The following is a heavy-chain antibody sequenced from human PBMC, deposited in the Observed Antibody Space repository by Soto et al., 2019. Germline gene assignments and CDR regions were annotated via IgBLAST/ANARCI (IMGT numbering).Heavy chain of an antibody. D-gene: IGHD3-10*01. CDR2: FDPEDGET. CDR1: GYTLTELS. J-gene: IGHJ6*02. V-gene: IGHV1-24*01. Sequence: GASVKVSCKVSGYTLTELSMHWVRQAPGEGLEWMGGFDPEDGETIYAQKFQGRVTMTEDTSTDTAYMELSSLRSEDTAVYYCATPRGSGSYYRYYYYGMDVWGQGTTVTVSS. CDR3: ATPRGSGSYYRYYYYGMDV.